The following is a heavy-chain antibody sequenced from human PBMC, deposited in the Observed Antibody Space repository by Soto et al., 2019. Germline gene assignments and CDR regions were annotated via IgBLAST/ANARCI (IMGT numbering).Heavy chain of an antibody. CDR1: GGSISSSSYY. Sequence: PSETLSLTCTVSGGSISSSSYYWGWIRQPPGKGLEWIGSIYYSGSTYYNPSLKSRVTISVDTSKNQFSLKLSSVTAADTAVYYCARPNGIAAAEAWFDPWGQGTLVTVSS. CDR3: ARPNGIAAAEAWFDP. D-gene: IGHD6-13*01. V-gene: IGHV4-39*01. J-gene: IGHJ5*02. CDR2: IYYSGST.